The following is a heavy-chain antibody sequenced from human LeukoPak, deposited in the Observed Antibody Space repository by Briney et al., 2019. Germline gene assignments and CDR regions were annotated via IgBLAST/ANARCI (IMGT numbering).Heavy chain of an antibody. Sequence: GGSPRLSCAASGFTFSNYWMHWVRQAPGKGLVWVSRINSDGSSTTYADSVKGRFTISRDNGKNTLYLQMNSLRAEDTAVYYCARDRGYCSSTSCYLYWFDPWGQGTLVTVSS. J-gene: IGHJ5*02. CDR1: GFTFSNYW. V-gene: IGHV3-74*01. CDR3: ARDRGYCSSTSCYLYWFDP. D-gene: IGHD2-2*01. CDR2: INSDGSST.